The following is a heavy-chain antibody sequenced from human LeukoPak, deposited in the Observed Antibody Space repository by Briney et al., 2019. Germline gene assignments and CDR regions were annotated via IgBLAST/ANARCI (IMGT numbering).Heavy chain of an antibody. CDR1: GGSISSSPYY. CDR3: ARDVHYYYDSSGYNDY. D-gene: IGHD3-22*01. Sequence: SETLSLTCTVSGGSISSSPYYWGWIRQPPGKGLEWIGSIYYSGTTHYSPSLESRVTISVDTSKNQFSLKLSSVTAADTAVYYCARDVHYYYDSSGYNDYWGQGTLVTVPP. CDR2: IYYSGTT. V-gene: IGHV4-39*07. J-gene: IGHJ4*02.